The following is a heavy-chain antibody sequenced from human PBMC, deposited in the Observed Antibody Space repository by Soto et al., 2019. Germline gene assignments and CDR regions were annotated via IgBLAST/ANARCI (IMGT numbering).Heavy chain of an antibody. CDR1: GGSISSGGYY. D-gene: IGHD5-18*01. Sequence: PSETLSLTCTVSGGSISSGGYYWSWIRQHPGKGLEWIGYIYYSGSTYYNPSLKSRVTISVDTSKNQFSPKLSSVTAADTAVYYCARLRRLWIQPDYWAQGTLVTVSS. CDR3: ARLRRLWIQPDY. CDR2: IYYSGST. V-gene: IGHV4-31*03. J-gene: IGHJ4*02.